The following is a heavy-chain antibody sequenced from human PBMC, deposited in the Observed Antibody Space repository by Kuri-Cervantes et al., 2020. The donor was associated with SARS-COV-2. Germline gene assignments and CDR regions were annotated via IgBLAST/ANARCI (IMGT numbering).Heavy chain of an antibody. CDR3: ASNDYGDYYYYGMDV. CDR2: ISGSGGST. D-gene: IGHD4-17*01. J-gene: IGHJ6*02. CDR1: RFRLSSYS. V-gene: IGHV3-23*01. Sequence: GESLEISCAASRFRLSSYSMSWVRQAPGKGLEWVSAISGSGGSTYYADSVKGRFTISRDNSKNPLYLQMNSLKAEDTAVYYYASNDYGDYYYYGMDVWGQGTTVTVSS.